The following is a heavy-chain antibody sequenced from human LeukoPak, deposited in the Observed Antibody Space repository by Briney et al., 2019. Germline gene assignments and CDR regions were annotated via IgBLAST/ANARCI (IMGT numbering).Heavy chain of an antibody. V-gene: IGHV3-21*01. CDR2: ISSSSSYI. J-gene: IGHJ6*03. Sequence: GGSLRLSCAASGFTFSTYNMNWVRQAPGKGLEWVSSISSSSSYIYYADSVKGRFTISRDNAKNSLYLQMNSLRAEDTAVYYCARDPRRGMDVWGKGTTSTISS. CDR1: GFTFSTYN. CDR3: ARDPRRGMDV.